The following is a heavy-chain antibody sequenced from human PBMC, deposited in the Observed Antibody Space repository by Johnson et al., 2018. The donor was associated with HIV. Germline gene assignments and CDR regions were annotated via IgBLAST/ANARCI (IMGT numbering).Heavy chain of an antibody. Sequence: VQLVESGGGLVQPGGSLRLSCAASGFTFSSYAMHWVRQAPCQGLDWVALIWYAGSNKYYADSVKGRFTISRENAKNSLYLQMNSLRAGDTAVYYCARAAYVHYDILTGPPLEDAFDIWGQGTMVTVSS. D-gene: IGHD3-9*01. CDR2: IWYAGSNK. J-gene: IGHJ3*02. CDR3: ARAAYVHYDILTGPPLEDAFDI. CDR1: GFTFSSYA. V-gene: IGHV3-33*08.